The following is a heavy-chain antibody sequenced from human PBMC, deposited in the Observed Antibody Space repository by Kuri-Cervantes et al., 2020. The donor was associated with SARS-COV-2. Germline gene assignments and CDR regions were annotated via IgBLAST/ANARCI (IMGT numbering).Heavy chain of an antibody. J-gene: IGHJ4*02. CDR1: GGTFSSYA. D-gene: IGHD6-19*01. Sequence: SVKVSCKASGGTFSSYAISWVRQAPGQGLEWMGGIIPIFGTANYAQKFQGRVTITADESTSTAYMELSSLRSEDTAVYYCAGDGYSSGWYPPLDYWGQGTLVTVDS. V-gene: IGHV1-69*13. CDR2: IIPIFGTA. CDR3: AGDGYSSGWYPPLDY.